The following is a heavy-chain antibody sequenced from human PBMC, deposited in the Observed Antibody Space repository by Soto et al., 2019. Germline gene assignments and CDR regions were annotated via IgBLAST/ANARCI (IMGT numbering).Heavy chain of an antibody. Sequence: SETLSLTCTVSGGSISSYYWSWIRQPPGKGLEWIGYIYYSGSTNYNPSLKSRVTISVDTSKNQFSLKLSSVTAADTAVYYCASGYYDFWYFDYRGQGTLVTVSS. V-gene: IGHV4-59*01. CDR2: IYYSGST. J-gene: IGHJ4*02. CDR3: ASGYYDFWYFDY. CDR1: GGSISSYY. D-gene: IGHD3-3*01.